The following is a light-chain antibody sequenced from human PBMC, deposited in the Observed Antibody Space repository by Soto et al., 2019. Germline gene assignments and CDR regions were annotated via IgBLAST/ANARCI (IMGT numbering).Light chain of an antibody. CDR2: RAS. Sequence: MSQCPATLSVSPGDRVTLSCRASQSIGNNLAWYRQKPGQAPSLLVYRASTRATDIPARISGSGSGTEFTLTITSLQSEDFAFYYCLQYDKWPPWTFGQGTKVDIK. CDR3: LQYDKWPPWT. CDR1: QSIGNN. V-gene: IGKV3-15*01. J-gene: IGKJ1*01.